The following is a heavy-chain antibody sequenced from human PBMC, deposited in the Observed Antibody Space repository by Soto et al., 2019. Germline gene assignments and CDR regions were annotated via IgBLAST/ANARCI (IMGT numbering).Heavy chain of an antibody. D-gene: IGHD2-21*02. Sequence: AEVRVGCKGTGYTSTSYCISRVRQAPGQGLEWMGWISAYNGNTNDAQKLQGRVTMTTDTSTSTAYMELRSLRSDDTAVYYCARLLLTDPYYYYMDVWGKGTTVTVSS. CDR2: ISAYNGNT. CDR3: ARLLLTDPYYYYMDV. V-gene: IGHV1-18*01. J-gene: IGHJ6*03. CDR1: GYTSTSYC.